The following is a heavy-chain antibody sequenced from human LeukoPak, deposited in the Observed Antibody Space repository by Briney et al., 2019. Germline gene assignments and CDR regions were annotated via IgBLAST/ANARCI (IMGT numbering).Heavy chain of an antibody. CDR2: IYYSGST. D-gene: IGHD3-22*01. Sequence: PSGTLSLTCAVSGGSISSRNWWSWVRQPPGKGLEWIGNIYYSGSTNYNPSLKSRVTISVDTSKNQFSLKLSSVTAADTAVYYCTRGSIAYYYMDVWGKGTTVTISS. J-gene: IGHJ6*03. CDR1: GGSISSRNW. V-gene: IGHV4-4*02. CDR3: TRGSIAYYYMDV.